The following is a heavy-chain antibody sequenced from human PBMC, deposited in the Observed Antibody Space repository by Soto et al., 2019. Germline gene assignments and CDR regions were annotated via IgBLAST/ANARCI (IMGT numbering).Heavy chain of an antibody. CDR1: GFTFGDYV. J-gene: IGHJ4*02. Sequence: QSGGSLRLSCAASGFTFGDYVMTWVRQAPGKGLEWVSAISGSGAITYYADSVKGRFTISRDNSKNTLYLQLDSLRAEDTALYYCTNPYRSAWHPFHYWGQGTLVTVSS. V-gene: IGHV3-23*01. D-gene: IGHD6-19*01. CDR2: ISGSGAIT. CDR3: TNPYRSAWHPFHY.